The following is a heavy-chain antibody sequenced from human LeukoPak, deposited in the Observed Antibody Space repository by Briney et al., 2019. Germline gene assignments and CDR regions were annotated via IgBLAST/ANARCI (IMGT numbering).Heavy chain of an antibody. CDR1: GFTFSSYW. CDR2: IKQDGSEK. V-gene: IGHV3-7*01. CDR3: AKVGAAAGTESYYYYYYMDV. Sequence: GGSLRLSCAASGFTFSSYWMSWVRQAPGKGLEWVANIKQDGSEKYYVDSVKGRFTISRDNSKNTLYLQMNSLRAEDTAVYYCAKVGAAAGTESYYYYYYMDVWGKGTTVTVSS. J-gene: IGHJ6*03. D-gene: IGHD6-13*01.